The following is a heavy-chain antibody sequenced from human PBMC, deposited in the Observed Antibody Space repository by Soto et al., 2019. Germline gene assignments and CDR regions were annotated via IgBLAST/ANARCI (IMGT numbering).Heavy chain of an antibody. Sequence: KASETLSLTCTVSGGSISSSSYYWGWIRQPPWKGLEWIGSIYYSGSTYYNPSLKSRVTISVDTSKNQFSLKLSSVTAADTAVYYCATFKYSSGWYSPYYFDYWGQGXLVTVSS. CDR2: IYYSGST. CDR3: ATFKYSSGWYSPYYFDY. V-gene: IGHV4-39*01. CDR1: GGSISSSSYY. D-gene: IGHD6-19*01. J-gene: IGHJ4*02.